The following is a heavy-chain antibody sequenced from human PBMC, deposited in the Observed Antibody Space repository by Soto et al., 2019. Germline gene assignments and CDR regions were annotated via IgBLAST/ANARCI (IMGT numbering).Heavy chain of an antibody. CDR3: ARSDSGYDRTQEGAFDI. D-gene: IGHD5-12*01. CDR2: ISAYNGNT. CDR1: GYTFTSYG. Sequence: QVQLVQSGAEVKKPGASVKVSCKASGYTFTSYGISWVRQAPGQGLEWMGWISAYNGNTNYAQKLQGRVTMTTDTSTSTAYMELRSLRSDDTAVYYCARSDSGYDRTQEGAFDIWGQGTMVTVSS. J-gene: IGHJ3*02. V-gene: IGHV1-18*01.